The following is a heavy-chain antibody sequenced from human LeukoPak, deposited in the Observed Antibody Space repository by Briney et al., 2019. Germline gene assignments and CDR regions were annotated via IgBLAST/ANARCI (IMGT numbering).Heavy chain of an antibody. V-gene: IGHV3-48*03. CDR2: ISSSGSTI. J-gene: IGHJ6*02. CDR3: AREEAIPAATYYYYHGMDV. CDR1: GFTFSSYE. Sequence: GGSLRLSCAASGFTFSSYEMNWVRQAPGKGLEWVSYISSSGSTIYYADSVKGRFTISRDNAKNSLYLQMNSLRAEDTAVYYCAREEAIPAATYYYYHGMDVWGQGTTVTVSS. D-gene: IGHD2-2*01.